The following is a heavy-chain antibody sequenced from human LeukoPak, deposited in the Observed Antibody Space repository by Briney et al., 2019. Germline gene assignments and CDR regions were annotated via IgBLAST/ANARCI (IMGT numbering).Heavy chain of an antibody. J-gene: IGHJ4*02. V-gene: IGHV1-2*02. CDR1: GYTFTGYY. Sequence: ASVKVSCKASGYTFTGYYMHWVRQAPGQGLEWMGWINPNSGGTNYQGRVTMTRDTSISTAYMELSRLRSDDTAVYYCARETTTNTAMGSFDYWGQGTLVTVSS. D-gene: IGHD5-18*01. CDR2: INPNSGGT. CDR3: ARETTTNTAMGSFDY.